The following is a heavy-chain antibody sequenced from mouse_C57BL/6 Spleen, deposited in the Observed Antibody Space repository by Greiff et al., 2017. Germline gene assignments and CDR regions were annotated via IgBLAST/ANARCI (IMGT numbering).Heavy chain of an antibody. CDR2: ISSGGSYT. V-gene: IGHV5-6*01. CDR3: ARPGDSAAWFAY. D-gene: IGHD3-3*01. CDR1: GFTFSSYG. Sequence: EVQVVESGGDLVKPGGSLKLSCAASGFTFSSYGMSWVRQTPDKRLEWVATISSGGSYTYYPDSVKGRFTISRDNAKNTLYLQMSSLTSEDTAMYYCARPGDSAAWFAYWGQGTLVTVSA. J-gene: IGHJ3*01.